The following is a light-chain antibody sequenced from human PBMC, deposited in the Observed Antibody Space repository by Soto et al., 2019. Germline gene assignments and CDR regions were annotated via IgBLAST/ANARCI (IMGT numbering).Light chain of an antibody. J-gene: IGKJ2*01. CDR2: GAS. Sequence: EIVVTQSPGTLSLSPGERATLSCRASQSVSSSYLAWYQQKPGHAPRLLIYGASSRATGIPDRFSGSGSGKDFTLTISRLEAEDFAVYYCQQYGSSPTFGQGTKLEIK. V-gene: IGKV3-20*01. CDR3: QQYGSSPT. CDR1: QSVSSSY.